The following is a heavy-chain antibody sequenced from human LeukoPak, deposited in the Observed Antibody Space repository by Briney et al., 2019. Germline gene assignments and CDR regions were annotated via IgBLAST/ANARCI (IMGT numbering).Heavy chain of an antibody. D-gene: IGHD3-3*01. V-gene: IGHV3-7*01. J-gene: IGHJ3*02. CDR2: IKTDGSEK. Sequence: PGGSLRLSCEGSGFTFRNYWMTWVRQAPGKGLEWVANIKTDGSEKHYADSVEGRFTISRDNAKNSLYLQMNSLRAEDTAVYYCARDSYYDFWSAYYPFQNACDIWGQGTMVTVSS. CDR1: GFTFRNYW. CDR3: ARDSYYDFWSAYYPFQNACDI.